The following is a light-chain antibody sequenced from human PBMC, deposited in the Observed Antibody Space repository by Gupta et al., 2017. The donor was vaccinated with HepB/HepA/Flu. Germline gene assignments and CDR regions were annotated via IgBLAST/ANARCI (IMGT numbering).Light chain of an antibody. CDR3: QSYDSSLSVL. CDR2: GNS. J-gene: IGLJ2*01. V-gene: IGLV1-40*01. CDR1: SSNIGAGYD. Sequence: QSVLTPPPSVSGPPGQRFTISFPGSSSNIGAGYDVHWYQQLPGTAPKLLIYGNSNRPSGVPDRFSGSKSGTSASLAITGLQAEDEADYYCQSYDSSLSVLFGGGTKLTVL.